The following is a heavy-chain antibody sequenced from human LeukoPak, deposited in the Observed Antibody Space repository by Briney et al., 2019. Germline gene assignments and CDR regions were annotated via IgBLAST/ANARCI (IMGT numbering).Heavy chain of an antibody. D-gene: IGHD2/OR15-2a*01. CDR1: GSTFSSYA. J-gene: IGHJ4*02. V-gene: IGHV3-30*04. Sequence: GGPLRLSCAASGSTFSSYAMHWVRQAPGKGLEWVAVISYDGSNKYYADSVKGRFTISRGNSKNTLYLQMNSLRAEDTAVYYCATNSEGYFDYWGQGTLVTVSS. CDR3: ATNSEGYFDY. CDR2: ISYDGSNK.